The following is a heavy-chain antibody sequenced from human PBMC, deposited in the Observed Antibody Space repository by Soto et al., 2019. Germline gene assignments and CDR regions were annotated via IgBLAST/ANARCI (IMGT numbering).Heavy chain of an antibody. Sequence: QVQLVQSGAEVRKPGSSVRVSCRASGGTFSSYAINWVRQAPGQGLEWMGGIIPIFGPAHYAQRFQGRVTITADESPSTAYMELSSLRSEDTAVYFCARDTVTGTTPYLFDYWGQGTLVTVSS. D-gene: IGHD1-7*01. V-gene: IGHV1-69*01. J-gene: IGHJ4*02. CDR3: ARDTVTGTTPYLFDY. CDR2: IIPIFGPA. CDR1: GGTFSSYA.